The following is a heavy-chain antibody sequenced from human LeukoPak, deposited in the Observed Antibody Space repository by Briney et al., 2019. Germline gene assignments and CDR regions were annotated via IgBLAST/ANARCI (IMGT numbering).Heavy chain of an antibody. J-gene: IGHJ3*02. CDR2: IKQDGSEK. CDR3: ARDKGRYRAFDI. D-gene: IGHD6-19*01. Sequence: PGGSLRLSCTVSGFTVSSNSMSWVRQAPGKGLEWVANIKQDGSEKYYVDSVKGRFTISRDNAKNSLYLQMNSLRAEDTAVYYCARDKGRYRAFDIWGQGTMVTVSS. CDR1: GFTVSSNS. V-gene: IGHV3-7*01.